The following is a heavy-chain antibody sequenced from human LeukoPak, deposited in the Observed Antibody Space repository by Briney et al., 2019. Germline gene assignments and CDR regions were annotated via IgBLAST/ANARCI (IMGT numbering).Heavy chain of an antibody. D-gene: IGHD2-8*02. CDR2: MYLSGTA. Sequence: SETLSLTCAVSGASISSLNLWSWVRQPPGKGLEWIGEMYLSGTATYNPSLRGRVTISIDKSENKFSLKLTSVTAADTAVYFCAGLEGRYSTGMYYDMYYYFDYWGQGTLVTVSS. CDR1: GASISSLNL. CDR3: AGLEGRYSTGMYYDMYYYFDY. V-gene: IGHV4-4*02. J-gene: IGHJ4*02.